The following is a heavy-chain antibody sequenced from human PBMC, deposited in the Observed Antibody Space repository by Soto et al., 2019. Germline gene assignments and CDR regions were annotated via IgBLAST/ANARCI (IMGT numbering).Heavy chain of an antibody. J-gene: IGHJ6*02. Sequence: SETLSLTCTVSGGSISSGGYYWSWIRQHPGKGLEWIGYIYYSGSTYYNPSLKSRVTISVDTSKNQFSLKLSSVTAADTAVYYCARERWRDCSSTSCPRDVWGQGTTVTVSS. CDR3: ARERWRDCSSTSCPRDV. CDR1: GGSISSGGYY. D-gene: IGHD2-2*01. CDR2: IYYSGST. V-gene: IGHV4-31*03.